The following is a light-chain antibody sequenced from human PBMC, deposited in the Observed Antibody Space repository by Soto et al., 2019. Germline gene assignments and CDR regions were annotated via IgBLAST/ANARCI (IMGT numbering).Light chain of an antibody. J-gene: IGLJ1*01. CDR2: GNS. CDR3: QSYDNSLSVYV. Sequence: QSVLTQPPSVSGAPGQRVTISCTGSSSNIGAHYGVHWYQQLPGTAPKLLIYGNSNRPSGVPDRFSGSKSGTSASLATTGLQAEDEADYYCQSYDNSLSVYVFGTGTKVTV. CDR1: SSNIGAHYG. V-gene: IGLV1-40*01.